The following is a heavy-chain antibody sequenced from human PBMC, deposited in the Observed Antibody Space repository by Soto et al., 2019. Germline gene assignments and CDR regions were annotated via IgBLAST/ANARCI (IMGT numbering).Heavy chain of an antibody. J-gene: IGHJ4*02. Sequence: QVQLVQSGAEVKKPGASVKVSCKASGYTLSTYAVHWLRQAPGQRLEWMGRIDAGNDNTKYSQNFQGRDTITTDTSASTAYMELRSLKSEETAIYYRAREGSTYSSTCDYWGQGTLGTVAS. CDR2: IDAGNDNT. CDR1: GYTLSTYA. D-gene: IGHD4-4*01. V-gene: IGHV1-3*01. CDR3: AREGSTYSSTCDY.